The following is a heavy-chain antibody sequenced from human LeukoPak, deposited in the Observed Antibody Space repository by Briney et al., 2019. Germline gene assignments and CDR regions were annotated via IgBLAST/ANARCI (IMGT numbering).Heavy chain of an antibody. CDR2: IYHSGST. J-gene: IGHJ4*02. V-gene: IGHV4-4*02. CDR3: ARVRGYYSGYDQEGHLIDY. D-gene: IGHD5-12*01. CDR1: GGSISSSNW. Sequence: SGTLSLTCAVSGGSISSSNWWSWVRQPPGKGLEWIGEIYHSGSTNYNPSLKSRVTISVDKSKNQFSLKLSSVTAPDTAVYYCARVRGYYSGYDQEGHLIDYWGQGTLVTVSS.